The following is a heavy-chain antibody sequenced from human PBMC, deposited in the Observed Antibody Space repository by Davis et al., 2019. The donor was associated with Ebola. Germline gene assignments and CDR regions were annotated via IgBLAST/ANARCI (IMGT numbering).Heavy chain of an antibody. V-gene: IGHV3-23*01. D-gene: IGHD4-17*01. Sequence: PGGSLRLSCAASGFTFGAFGISWVRQAPAKGLEWVSSISGSGDSSHHVGSVKGRFTISRDNAKNLLYLQMNSLRAEDTAVYYCARDPDYDPFDYWGQGTLVTVSS. J-gene: IGHJ4*02. CDR3: ARDPDYDPFDY. CDR1: GFTFGAFG. CDR2: ISGSGDSS.